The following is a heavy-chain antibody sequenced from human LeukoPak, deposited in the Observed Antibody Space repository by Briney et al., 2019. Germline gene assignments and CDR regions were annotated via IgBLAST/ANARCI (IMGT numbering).Heavy chain of an antibody. Sequence: GGSLRLSCAASRFTFNRYAMSWVRQAPGKRLEWVSGISGNGVSTYCADSVKGRITISRDNSKSTLYLQMNSLRAEDTAIYYCVREDYDERIYWGQGTLVTVSS. J-gene: IGHJ4*02. V-gene: IGHV3-23*01. D-gene: IGHD4-17*01. CDR3: VREDYDERIY. CDR2: ISGNGVST. CDR1: RFTFNRYA.